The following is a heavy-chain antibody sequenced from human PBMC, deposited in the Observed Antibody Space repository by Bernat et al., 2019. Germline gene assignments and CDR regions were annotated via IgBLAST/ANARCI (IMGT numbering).Heavy chain of an antibody. CDR3: ARSRQYSSSSGYYYGMDV. D-gene: IGHD6-6*01. V-gene: IGHV1-2*04. CDR2: INPNSGGT. CDR1: GYTFTGYY. J-gene: IGHJ6*02. Sequence: QVQLVQSGAEVKKPGASVKVSCKASGYTFTGYYMHWVRQAPGQGLEWMGWINPNSGGTNYAQKLQGWSTMTRDTSISTAYMELCRLRSDDTAVYYCARSRQYSSSSGYYYGMDVWGQGTTVTVSS.